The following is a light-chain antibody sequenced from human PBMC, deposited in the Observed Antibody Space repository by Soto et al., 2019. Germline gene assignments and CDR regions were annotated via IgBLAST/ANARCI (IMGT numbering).Light chain of an antibody. V-gene: IGLV2-8*01. Sequence: QSALTQPPSASGSPGQSVTISCTGTNSDVGGYNYVSWYQQHPGKAPKLMIFEVSKRPSGVPDRFSGSKSGNTASLTVSGLQAEDEADYYCSSYGGSNNYVFGTGTKVTVL. CDR1: NSDVGGYNY. J-gene: IGLJ1*01. CDR2: EVS. CDR3: SSYGGSNNYV.